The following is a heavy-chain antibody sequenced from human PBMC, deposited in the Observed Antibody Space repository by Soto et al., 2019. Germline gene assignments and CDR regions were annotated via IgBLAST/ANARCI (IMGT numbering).Heavy chain of an antibody. CDR2: ISGNGAGT. D-gene: IGHD1-20*01. J-gene: IGHJ4*02. Sequence: VQLLESGGGLVQPGGSLRLSCAASGFTFSRYGMSWVRQAPGKGLEWVSSISGNGAGTYYADSVKGRFTVSRDNSKNTLNLQMNSLRAEDTAVYYCAKIIDAGGIDYWGQGTLVTVSS. CDR3: AKIIDAGGIDY. V-gene: IGHV3-23*01. CDR1: GFTFSRYG.